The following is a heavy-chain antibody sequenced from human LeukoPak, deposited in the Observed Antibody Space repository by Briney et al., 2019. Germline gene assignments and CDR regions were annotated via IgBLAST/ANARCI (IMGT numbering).Heavy chain of an antibody. Sequence: SETLSLTCAVSGGSITSHSWWSWVRQPPGKGLEWIGEIYHGGDTNYDPSVKSRVTMSVDKSKNHFSLNLRSVTAADTAVYYCARGRIAAAGTVDWFDPWGQGTLVTVSS. CDR1: GGSITSHSW. D-gene: IGHD6-13*01. V-gene: IGHV4-4*02. J-gene: IGHJ5*02. CDR2: IYHGGDT. CDR3: ARGRIAAAGTVDWFDP.